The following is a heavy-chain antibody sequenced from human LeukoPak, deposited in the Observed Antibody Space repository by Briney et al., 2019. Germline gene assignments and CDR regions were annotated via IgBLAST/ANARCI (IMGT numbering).Heavy chain of an antibody. V-gene: IGHV3-21*01. CDR2: ISSSSSYI. D-gene: IGHD5-12*01. Sequence: GGSLRRSCAASGFTFSSYSMNWVRQAPGKGLEWVSSISSSSSYIYYADSVKGRFTISRDNAKNSLYLQMNSLRAEDTAVYYFARGWHSGYDFDYWGQGTLVTVSS. J-gene: IGHJ4*02. CDR1: GFTFSSYS. CDR3: ARGWHSGYDFDY.